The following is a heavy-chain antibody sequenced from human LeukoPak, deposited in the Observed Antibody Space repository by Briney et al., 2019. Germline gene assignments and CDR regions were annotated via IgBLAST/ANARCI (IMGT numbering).Heavy chain of an antibody. CDR1: GFIFITYG. J-gene: IGHJ4*02. V-gene: IGHV3-30*03. Sequence: GRSLRLSCATSGFIFITYGMRWVRQAPGKGLEWVAIISYDGSDEYYADSVKGRFTISRDNSKNTVHLQMNSLSAEDAAVYYCVASSGSYHYWGQGTLVTVSS. CDR2: ISYDGSDE. CDR3: VASSGSYHY. D-gene: IGHD3-10*01.